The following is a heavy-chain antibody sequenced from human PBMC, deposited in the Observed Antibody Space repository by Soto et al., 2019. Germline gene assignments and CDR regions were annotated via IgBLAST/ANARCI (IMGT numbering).Heavy chain of an antibody. CDR2: IKYSGTT. Sequence: QVQLQESGPGLVKASQTLSLTGPVSGASAGRVAYYWSWFRQFPGKGLEWIGYIKYSGTTHYSPSLKSRVNISFDKSKNQVFLNLRFVTGADTAVYFCARDVRDTGYSYWFDPWGQGILVTVST. V-gene: IGHV4-31*03. CDR1: GASAGRVAYY. CDR3: ARDVRDTGYSYWFDP. D-gene: IGHD3-9*01. J-gene: IGHJ5*02.